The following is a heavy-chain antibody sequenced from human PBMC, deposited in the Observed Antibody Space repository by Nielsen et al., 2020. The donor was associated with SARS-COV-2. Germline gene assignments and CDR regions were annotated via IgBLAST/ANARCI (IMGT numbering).Heavy chain of an antibody. Sequence: GESLKISCAASGFTFSDYYMSWIRQAPGKGLEWVSYISSSGSTIYYADSVKGRFTISRDNSKNTLYLQMNSLRAEDTAVYYCAKAAIGITIFGVTDYGMDVWGQGTTVTASS. J-gene: IGHJ6*02. D-gene: IGHD3-3*01. CDR1: GFTFSDYY. V-gene: IGHV3-11*04. CDR3: AKAAIGITIFGVTDYGMDV. CDR2: ISSSGSTI.